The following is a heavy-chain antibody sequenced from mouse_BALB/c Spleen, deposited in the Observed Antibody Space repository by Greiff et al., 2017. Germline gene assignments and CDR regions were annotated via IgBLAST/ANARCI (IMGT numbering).Heavy chain of an antibody. Sequence: QVQLQQSGAELVKPGASVKMSCKASGYTFTSYWMHSVKQRPGQGLEWIGVIDPSDSYTSYNQKFKGKATLTVDTSSSTAYMQLSSLTSEDSAVYYCTRGDYGRAYFDYWGQGTTLTVSS. CDR2: IDPSDSYT. D-gene: IGHD1-1*01. V-gene: IGHV1S127*01. CDR1: GYTFTSYW. J-gene: IGHJ2*01. CDR3: TRGDYGRAYFDY.